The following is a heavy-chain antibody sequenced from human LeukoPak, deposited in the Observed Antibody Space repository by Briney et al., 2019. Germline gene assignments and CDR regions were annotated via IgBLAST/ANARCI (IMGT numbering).Heavy chain of an antibody. CDR3: AQLGITMVRGVIIKDIDY. D-gene: IGHD3-10*01. CDR1: GFTFSTYA. J-gene: IGHJ4*02. V-gene: IGHV3-30-3*01. Sequence: PGGSLRLSCAASGFTFSTYAMHWVRQAPGKGLEWVAVISSDGINKYYADSVKGRFTISRDNSKNTLYLQMNSLRAEDTAVYYCAQLGITMVRGVIIKDIDYWGQGTLVTVSS. CDR2: ISSDGINK.